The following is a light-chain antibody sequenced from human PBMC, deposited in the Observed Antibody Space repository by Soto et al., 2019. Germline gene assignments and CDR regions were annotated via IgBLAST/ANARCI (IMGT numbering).Light chain of an antibody. V-gene: IGLV2-14*03. CDR1: SNDIGGYNY. Sequence: QSALTQPASVSWSPGQSITIPCTGTSNDIGGYNYVSWYQQFPGKAPKLIIYDVTNRPSGVSFRFSGSKSGNTASLTISGFQAEDEAGYHCSSYSSTSTRGRFGAGTKVTVL. CDR3: SSYSSTSTRGR. J-gene: IGLJ1*01. CDR2: DVT.